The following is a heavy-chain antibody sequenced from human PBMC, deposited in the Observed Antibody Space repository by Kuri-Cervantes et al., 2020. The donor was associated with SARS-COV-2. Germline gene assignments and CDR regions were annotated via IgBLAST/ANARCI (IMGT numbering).Heavy chain of an antibody. V-gene: IGHV4-30-2*01. J-gene: IGHJ6*02. CDR3: ARGLVPAAVPPDTVPRALYGMDV. CDR2: IYHSGST. CDR1: GGSISSGGYS. D-gene: IGHD2-2*01. Sequence: SETLSLTCAVSGGSISSGGYSWSWIRQPPGKGLEWIGYIYHSGSTYYNPSLKSRVTISVDRSKNQFSLKLSSVTAADTAVYYCARGLVPAAVPPDTVPRALYGMDVWGQGTTVTVSS.